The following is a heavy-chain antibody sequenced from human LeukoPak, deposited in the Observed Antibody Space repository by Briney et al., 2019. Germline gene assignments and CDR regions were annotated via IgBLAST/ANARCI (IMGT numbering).Heavy chain of an antibody. V-gene: IGHV4-59*01. J-gene: IGHJ4*02. D-gene: IGHD5-18*01. CDR3: ARDNTAMGS. Sequence: PSETLSLTCPVSGSSISSYYWSWIRQPPGKGLEWIGYIYYSGSTNYNPSLKSRVTISVDTSKNQFSLKLSSVTAADTAVYYCARDNTAMGSWGQGTLVTVSS. CDR2: IYYSGST. CDR1: GSSISSYY.